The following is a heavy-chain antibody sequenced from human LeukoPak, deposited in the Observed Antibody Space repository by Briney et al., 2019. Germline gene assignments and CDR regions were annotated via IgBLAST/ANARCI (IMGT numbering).Heavy chain of an antibody. CDR1: GFTFSNYS. J-gene: IGHJ4*02. D-gene: IGHD3-22*01. CDR3: ARDVTMIVVVPFDY. CDR2: ISSSSSYI. V-gene: IGHV3-21*01. Sequence: PGGSLTLSCAASGFTFSNYSMNWVRQAPGKGLEGVSSISSSSSYIYYADSVKGRFTISRDNAKKSLYLQMNSLRAEDTAVYYCARDVTMIVVVPFDYWGQGTLVTVSS.